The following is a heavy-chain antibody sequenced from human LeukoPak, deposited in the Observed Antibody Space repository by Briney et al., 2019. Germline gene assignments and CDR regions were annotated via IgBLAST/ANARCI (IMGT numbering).Heavy chain of an antibody. CDR2: ISVSGGST. Sequence: GGSLRLSCSASGFTFNTYAMSWVRQAPGKGVEWVSAISVSGGSTYHAASVKGRFSISRNNSNNTLYLQMNSLRAEDTAIYYCPKVPSSGWYCDYWGQGTLVTVSS. V-gene: IGHV3-23*01. CDR3: PKVPSSGWYCDY. D-gene: IGHD6-19*01. J-gene: IGHJ4*02. CDR1: GFTFNTYA.